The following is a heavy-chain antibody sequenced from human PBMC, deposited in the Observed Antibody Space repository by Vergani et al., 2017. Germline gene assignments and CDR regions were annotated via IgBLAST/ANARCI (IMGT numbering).Heavy chain of an antibody. CDR2: IYPGDSEV. V-gene: IGHV5-51*01. CDR3: ASGGNGSENGGALQL. CDR1: GYIFSNFW. D-gene: IGHD3-10*01. Sequence: EKQLVQSGSETKTPGESLKISCQAFGYIFSNFWIGWVRQRPGRGLEWMGIIYPGDSEVKSNPTFRGQVIFSVDTSVNTAYLQWRSLQASDTATYFCASGGNGSENGGALQLWGQGTNITVSS. J-gene: IGHJ3*01.